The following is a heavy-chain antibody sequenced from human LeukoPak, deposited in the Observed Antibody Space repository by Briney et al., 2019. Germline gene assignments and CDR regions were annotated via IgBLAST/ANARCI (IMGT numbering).Heavy chain of an antibody. CDR3: AKDRIDCSFDY. V-gene: IGHV3-30-3*01. CDR1: GFTFSSYA. CDR2: ISYDGSKK. J-gene: IGHJ4*02. D-gene: IGHD2-21*02. Sequence: TGGSLRLSCAASGFTFSSYAMHRVRQAPGKGLEWVASISYDGSKKYYADSLKGRFTISRDNSKKTLYLQMNSLRAEDTAVYYCAKDRIDCSFDYWGQGTLVTVSS.